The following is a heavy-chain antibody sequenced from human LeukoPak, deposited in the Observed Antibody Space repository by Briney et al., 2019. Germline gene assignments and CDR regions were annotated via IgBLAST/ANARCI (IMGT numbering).Heavy chain of an antibody. D-gene: IGHD2-15*01. CDR1: GFPFSTYW. Sequence: PGGSLRLSCAASGFPFSTYWMSWVRQAPGKGLEWVANIKEDGSEKYYVDSVKGRFIVSRDNAKNSLSLQMNSLRVEDTAVYYCARNQEGGAGSCCFDSWGQGTLVTVSS. J-gene: IGHJ4*02. CDR2: IKEDGSEK. CDR3: ARNQEGGAGSCCFDS. V-gene: IGHV3-7*01.